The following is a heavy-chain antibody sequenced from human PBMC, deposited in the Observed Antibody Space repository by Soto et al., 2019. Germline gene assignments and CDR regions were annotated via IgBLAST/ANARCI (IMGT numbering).Heavy chain of an antibody. CDR1: GGSISSGGYY. J-gene: IGHJ4*02. D-gene: IGHD6-13*01. CDR2: IYYSGST. V-gene: IGHV4-31*03. Sequence: PSETLSLTCTVSGGSISSGGYYWSWKRQHPGKGLEWIGYIYYSGSTYYNPSLKSRVTISVDTSKNQFSLKLSSVTAADTAVYYCARSPGSWYANDPYYFDYWGQGTLVT. CDR3: ARSPGSWYANDPYYFDY.